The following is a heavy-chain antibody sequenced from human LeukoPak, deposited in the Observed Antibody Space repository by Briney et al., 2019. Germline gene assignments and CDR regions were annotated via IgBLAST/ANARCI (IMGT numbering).Heavy chain of an antibody. CDR2: IYYSGRT. V-gene: IGHV4-4*02. CDR1: GGSISSSNW. J-gene: IGHJ4*02. Sequence: SGTLSLTCAVSGGSISSSNWWSWVRQPPGKGLEWIGSIYYSGRTYYNPSLKSRVTISVDLSKNQFSLKLTSVTAADTAVYYCAREPSDAEYYFDYWGQGTLVTVSS. D-gene: IGHD3-10*01. CDR3: AREPSDAEYYFDY.